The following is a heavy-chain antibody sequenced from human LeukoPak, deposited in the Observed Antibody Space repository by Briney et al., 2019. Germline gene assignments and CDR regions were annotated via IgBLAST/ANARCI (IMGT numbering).Heavy chain of an antibody. J-gene: IGHJ5*02. V-gene: IGHV4-34*01. Sequence: SETLSLTCAVYGGSFSGYYWSWIRQPPGKGLEWIGEINHSGSTNYNPSLKSRVTISVDTSKNQFSLKLISVTAADTAVYYVSSNRGYCSSLYWVNLFGPWGQGTLVTGPS. CDR3: SSNRGYCSSLYWVNLFGP. CDR2: INHSGST. CDR1: GGSFSGYY. D-gene: IGHD6-13*01.